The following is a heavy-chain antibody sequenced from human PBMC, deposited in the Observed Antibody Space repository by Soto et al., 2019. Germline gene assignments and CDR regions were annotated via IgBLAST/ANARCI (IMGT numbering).Heavy chain of an antibody. Sequence: GGSLRLSCAPSGFTFSTYALSWVRQAPGKGLEWVSAISANGQGIYYADSVRGRFTISRDNSKNTIFLHMDSLRAEDTAVYYCAKDRNYPRDQFHYWGQGTLVTVSS. D-gene: IGHD1-7*01. J-gene: IGHJ4*02. CDR3: AKDRNYPRDQFHY. CDR2: ISANGQGI. CDR1: GFTFSTYA. V-gene: IGHV3-23*01.